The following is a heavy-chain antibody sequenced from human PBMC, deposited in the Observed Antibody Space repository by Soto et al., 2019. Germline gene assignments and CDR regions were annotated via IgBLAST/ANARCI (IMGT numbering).Heavy chain of an antibody. Sequence: QLQLQESGPGLVKPSETLSLTCTVSGGSISSSSYYWGWIRQPPGKGLEWIGSIYYSGSIYYNPSLKGRVTIYVKKSKNQFSLKLSAVTAADTAVYYCARSLNDLYSSCWFYFDYWGQGTLVTGSS. CDR2: IYYSGSI. V-gene: IGHV4-39*01. J-gene: IGHJ4*02. D-gene: IGHD6-19*01. CDR1: GGSISSSSYY. CDR3: ARSLNDLYSSCWFYFDY.